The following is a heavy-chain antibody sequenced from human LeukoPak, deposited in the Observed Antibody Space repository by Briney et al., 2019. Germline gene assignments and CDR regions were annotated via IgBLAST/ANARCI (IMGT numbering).Heavy chain of an antibody. CDR1: GGSISSYY. V-gene: IGHV4-4*07. J-gene: IGHJ4*02. D-gene: IGHD6-13*01. CDR3: ARDDYRYSSSWYERGY. CDR2: IYYSGST. Sequence: SETLSLTCTVSGGSISSYYWSWIRQPAGKGLEWIGRIYYSGSTYYNPSLKSRVTISVDTSKNQFSLKLSSVTAADTAVYYCARDDYRYSSSWYERGYWGQGTLVTVSS.